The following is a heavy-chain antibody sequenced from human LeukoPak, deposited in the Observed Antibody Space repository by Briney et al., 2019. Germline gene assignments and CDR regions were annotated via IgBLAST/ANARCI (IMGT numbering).Heavy chain of an antibody. CDR2: IYSGGST. Sequence: GGSLRLSCSASGFTVGSNYMSWVRQAPGKGLEWVSVIYSGGSTYYADSVKGKFTISRDNSKNTLYLQMNSMRAEDTAVYYCAREGILDAFDIWGQGTMVTVSS. CDR3: AREGILDAFDI. D-gene: IGHD5-18*01. V-gene: IGHV3-66*01. J-gene: IGHJ3*02. CDR1: GFTVGSNY.